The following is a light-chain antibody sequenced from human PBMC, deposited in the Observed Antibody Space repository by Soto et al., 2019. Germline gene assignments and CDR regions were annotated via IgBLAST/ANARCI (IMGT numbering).Light chain of an antibody. J-gene: IGLJ2*01. CDR1: TGVVTSGHY. CDR3: LLTYRGSRV. CDR2: DIN. Sequence: QAVVTQEPSMTVSPGGTVTLTCGSSTGVVTSGHYPYWFQQKPGQGPRTLIYDINRKHSWTPARFSGSLLGGKAALTLSGAQPEDEAEYYCLLTYRGSRVFGGGTKLTVL. V-gene: IGLV7-46*01.